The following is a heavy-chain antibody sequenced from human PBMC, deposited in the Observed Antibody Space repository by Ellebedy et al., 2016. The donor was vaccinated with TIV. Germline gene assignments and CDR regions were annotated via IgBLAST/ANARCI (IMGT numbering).Heavy chain of an antibody. CDR1: GFTFSYYW. CDR2: VNGGGVST. J-gene: IGHJ4*02. Sequence: GESLKLSCEASGFTFSYYWMHWVRQAPGKGLVWVSRVNGGGVSTSYSDSVQGRFTISRDNAKKTRYLQMNSLRAEDTAVYYCTRTLTSYYFDYWGQGALVTVSS. CDR3: TRTLTSYYFDY. D-gene: IGHD2-21*02. V-gene: IGHV3-74*01.